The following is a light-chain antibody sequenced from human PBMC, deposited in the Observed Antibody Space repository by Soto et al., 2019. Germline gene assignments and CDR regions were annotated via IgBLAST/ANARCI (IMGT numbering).Light chain of an antibody. CDR3: TSYTSSSTHV. V-gene: IGLV2-14*01. CDR1: SSDIGGYDY. Sequence: QSVLPQPASVSGSPGQSITISCTGTSSDIGGYDYVSWYQHHPGKAPKFIIYGVTNRHSGVSHRFSGSKSANTASLTISGLQPEDEADYYCTSYTSSSTHVFGTGTKV. J-gene: IGLJ1*01. CDR2: GVT.